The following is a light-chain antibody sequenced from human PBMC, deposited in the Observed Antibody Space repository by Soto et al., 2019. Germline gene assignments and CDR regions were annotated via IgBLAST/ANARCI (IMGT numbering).Light chain of an antibody. J-gene: IGLJ1*01. Sequence: QSVLTQPTSVSGSPGQSITISCTGTTNDVGGYDYVSWYQQHPGKAPQLLIYDVSDRPSGVSNRFSGSKSGNTASLTISGLQAEDEADYYCLSYTTSGAYVFGTGTKVTVL. CDR1: TNDVGGYDY. V-gene: IGLV2-14*03. CDR2: DVS. CDR3: LSYTTSGAYV.